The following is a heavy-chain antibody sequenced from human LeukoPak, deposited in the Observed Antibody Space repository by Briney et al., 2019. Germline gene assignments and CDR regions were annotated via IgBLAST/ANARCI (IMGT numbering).Heavy chain of an antibody. V-gene: IGHV3-30*02. D-gene: IGHD3-10*02. CDR1: GFTFSSYG. Sequence: PAGGSLRLSCAASGFTFSSYGMHWVRQAPGKGLEWVAFIQYDGSNKYYAESVKGRFTISRDNSKSTLYLQMNSLRAEDTAVYYCAELGITMIGGVWGKGTTVTISS. CDR3: AELGITMIGGV. CDR2: IQYDGSNK. J-gene: IGHJ6*04.